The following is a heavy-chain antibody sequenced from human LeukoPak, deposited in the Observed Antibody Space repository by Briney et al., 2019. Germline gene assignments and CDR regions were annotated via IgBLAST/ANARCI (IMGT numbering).Heavy chain of an antibody. D-gene: IGHD6-6*01. J-gene: IGHJ5*02. CDR3: ARGNIATRRGENWFDP. CDR2: INSDSGGT. Sequence: GASVKVSCKASRYTFTGNFIHWVRQAPGQGLEWMGWINSDSGGTNYARKFQGRVTMTRDRSISTAYMELSSLRSDDTAVFYCARGNIATRRGENWFDPWGQGTLVTVSS. V-gene: IGHV1-2*02. CDR1: RYTFTGNF.